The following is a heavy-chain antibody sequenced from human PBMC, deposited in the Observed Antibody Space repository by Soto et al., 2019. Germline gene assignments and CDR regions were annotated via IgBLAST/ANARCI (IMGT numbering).Heavy chain of an antibody. CDR3: VRDGTKNLRDWFDP. Sequence: PSETLSRTCNFSGGSLSGYYWIWIRHRPGKGLEWIGRIYATGSSDYNPSLKSRITISVDMSKKQFSLTLRSVTAADTAMYYCVRDGTKNLRDWFDPWGQGILVTVSS. CDR1: GGSLSGYY. V-gene: IGHV4-4*07. CDR2: IYATGSS. D-gene: IGHD1-1*01. J-gene: IGHJ5*02.